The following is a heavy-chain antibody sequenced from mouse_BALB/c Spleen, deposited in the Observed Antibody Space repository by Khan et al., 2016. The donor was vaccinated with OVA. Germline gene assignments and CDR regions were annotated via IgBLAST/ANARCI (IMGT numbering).Heavy chain of an antibody. J-gene: IGHJ2*01. CDR1: GYSITSGYG. Sequence: EVQLVESGPGLVKPSQSLSLTCTVTGYSITSGYGWNWIRQFPGNKLEWMGYISYSGSTNYNPSLKSRISITRDTSKNQCFLQLNSVTTEDTATDYCAGTARIKYWGQGTTHTVSA. CDR3: AGTARIKY. D-gene: IGHD1-2*01. CDR2: ISYSGST. V-gene: IGHV3-2*02.